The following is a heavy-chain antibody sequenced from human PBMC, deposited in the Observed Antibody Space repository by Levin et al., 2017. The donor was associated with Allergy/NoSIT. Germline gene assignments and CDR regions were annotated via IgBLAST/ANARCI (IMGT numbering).Heavy chain of an antibody. J-gene: IGHJ3*01. Sequence: QAGGSLRLSCAASGFTFSDHYMDWLRLAPGKGLEWVGRIRNKAYSYTTEYAASVQGRFTISRYDSKNSLFLQMNSLKTEDSAVYHCARRMTIVTDGSDVWGQGTMVTVS. CDR2: IRNKAYSYTT. CDR1: GFTFSDHY. CDR3: ARRMTIVTDGSDV. D-gene: IGHD1-26*01. V-gene: IGHV3-72*01.